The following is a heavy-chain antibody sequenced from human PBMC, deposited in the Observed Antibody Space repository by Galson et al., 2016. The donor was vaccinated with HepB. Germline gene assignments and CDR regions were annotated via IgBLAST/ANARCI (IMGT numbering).Heavy chain of an antibody. J-gene: IGHJ3*02. D-gene: IGHD5-12*01. V-gene: IGHV3-30*05. CDR2: ISYDGRDE. CDR1: GFNFREYG. CDR3: I. Sequence: SLRLSCAVSGFNFREYGMHWVRQAPGKGLEWAALISYDGRDEFYADSVKGRFTVSRDNSRNTSHLQMNALRPGPPWHAFDIWGQGKMVTVSS.